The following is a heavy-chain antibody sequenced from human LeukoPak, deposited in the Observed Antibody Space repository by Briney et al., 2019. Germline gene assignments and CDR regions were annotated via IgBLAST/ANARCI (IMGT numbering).Heavy chain of an antibody. CDR3: ARGRRDDYGDYFWFDP. D-gene: IGHD4-17*01. Sequence: PSETLSLTCAVYGGSFSDYYWTWIRQSPGKGLEWIGEINHSGSTNYNPSLRSRVTISVDTSKKQFSLKLNSVTAADTAVYYCARGRRDDYGDYFWFDPWGQGTLVTVSS. CDR1: GGSFSDYY. CDR2: INHSGST. J-gene: IGHJ5*02. V-gene: IGHV4-34*01.